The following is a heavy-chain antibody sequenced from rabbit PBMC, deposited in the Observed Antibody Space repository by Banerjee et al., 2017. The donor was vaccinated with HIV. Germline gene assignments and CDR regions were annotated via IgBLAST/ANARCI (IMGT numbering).Heavy chain of an antibody. Sequence: QEQLVESGGGLVKPGGTLTLTCKASGFDFSSYGVSWVRQAPGKGLEWIGYIDPVFGSTYYASWVNGRFTISSHNAQNTLYLQLNSLTAADTATYFCVRAGYDDYGVTYYFNLWGQGTLVTVS. CDR2: IDPVFGST. D-gene: IGHD2-1*01. CDR1: GFDFSSYG. V-gene: IGHV1S47*01. J-gene: IGHJ4*01. CDR3: VRAGYDDYGVTYYFNL.